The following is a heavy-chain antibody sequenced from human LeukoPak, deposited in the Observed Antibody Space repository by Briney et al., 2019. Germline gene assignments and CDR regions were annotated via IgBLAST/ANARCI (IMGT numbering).Heavy chain of an antibody. D-gene: IGHD4-17*01. V-gene: IGHV4-59*08. CDR2: FYYSGRT. CDR3: ARVGPPDYGDYGHYFDY. Sequence: SETLSLTCTVSGGSISSYYWSWIRQPPGKGLEWIGYFYYSGRTNYNPSLKSRVTISVDTSKNQFSLKLSSVTAADTAVYYCARVGPPDYGDYGHYFDYWGQGTLVTVSS. J-gene: IGHJ4*02. CDR1: GGSISSYY.